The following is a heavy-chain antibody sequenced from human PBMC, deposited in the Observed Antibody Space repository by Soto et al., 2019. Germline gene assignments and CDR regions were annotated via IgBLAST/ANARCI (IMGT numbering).Heavy chain of an antibody. CDR3: AKDSHTTGPFDY. D-gene: IGHD1-1*01. V-gene: IGHV3-30*18. J-gene: IGHJ4*02. CDR1: GFTFSSCA. Sequence: QVQLVGSWGGVVQPGRSLKLSCAASGFTFSSCAMHWVRQAPGKGLEWVAVISSDGRSKYYADSVKGRLTISRDNSGNTLFLQMNSLRDEDTALYYCAKDSHTTGPFDYWGQGTLVTVSS. CDR2: ISSDGRSK.